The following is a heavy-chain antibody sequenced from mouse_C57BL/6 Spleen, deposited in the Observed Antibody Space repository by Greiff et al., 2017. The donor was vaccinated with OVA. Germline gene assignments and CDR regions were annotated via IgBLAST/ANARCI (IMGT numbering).Heavy chain of an antibody. CDR3: AREGITTAVFDY. J-gene: IGHJ2*01. V-gene: IGHV5-16*01. D-gene: IGHD1-1*01. Sequence: EVKLMESEGGLVQPGSSMKLSCTASGFTFSDYYMAWVRQVPEKGLEWVANINYDGSSTYYLDSLKSRFIISRDNAKNILYLQMSSLKSEDTATYYCAREGITTAVFDYWGQGTTLTVSS. CDR1: GFTFSDYY. CDR2: INYDGSST.